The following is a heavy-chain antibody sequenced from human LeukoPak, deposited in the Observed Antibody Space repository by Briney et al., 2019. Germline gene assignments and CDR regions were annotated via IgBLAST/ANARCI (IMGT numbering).Heavy chain of an antibody. CDR1: GFTFSSYA. J-gene: IGHJ4*02. CDR3: AKDPRSYFDFWAD. D-gene: IGHD3-3*01. V-gene: IGHV3-23*01. Sequence: PGGSLRLSCAASGFTFSSYAMSWVRQAPGKGLEWVADISGSGGTTYYADSVKGRFTISRDNSKNTLYLQMNRLTAEYTAVYYCAKDPRSYFDFWADCGQGTLVTVSS. CDR2: ISGSGGTT.